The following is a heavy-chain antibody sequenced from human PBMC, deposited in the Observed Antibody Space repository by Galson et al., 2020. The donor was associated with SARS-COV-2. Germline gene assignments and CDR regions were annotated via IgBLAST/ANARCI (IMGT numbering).Heavy chain of an antibody. CDR3: AVGDNFLYFDY. D-gene: IGHD3-10*01. V-gene: IGHV3-9*01. Sequence: GGSLRLSCAASGFTFDDYAMHWVRQAPGKGLEWVSGISWNSGSIGYADSVKGRFTISRDNAKNSLYLQMNSLRAEDTALYYCAVGDNFLYFDYWGQGTLVTVSS. CDR1: GFTFDDYA. CDR2: ISWNSGSI. J-gene: IGHJ4*02.